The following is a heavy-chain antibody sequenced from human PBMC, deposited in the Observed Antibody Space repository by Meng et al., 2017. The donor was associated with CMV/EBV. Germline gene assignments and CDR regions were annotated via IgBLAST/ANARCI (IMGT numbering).Heavy chain of an antibody. CDR3: ARDPGVVVTNYFDY. V-gene: IGHV3-48*04. Sequence: GESLKISCAASGFTFSSYSMNWVRQAPGKELEWVSYISSSSSTIYYADSVKGRFTIPRDNAKNSLYLQMNSLRAEDTAVYYCARDPGVVVTNYFDYWGQGTLVTVSS. J-gene: IGHJ4*02. D-gene: IGHD3-22*01. CDR2: ISSSSSTI. CDR1: GFTFSSYS.